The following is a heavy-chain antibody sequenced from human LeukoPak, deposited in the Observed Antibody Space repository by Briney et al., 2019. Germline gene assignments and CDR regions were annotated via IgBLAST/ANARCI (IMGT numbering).Heavy chain of an antibody. Sequence: ASVKVSCKASGYTFTGYYMHWGRQAPGQGLEGMGIINPSGGSTTYAQKFQGRVTMTRDTSTSTVYMELSSLRSEDTAVYYCARVQYYYGSGSYGFFDSWGQGTLVTVSS. CDR3: ARVQYYYGSGSYGFFDS. D-gene: IGHD3-10*01. CDR2: INPSGGST. CDR1: GYTFTGYY. V-gene: IGHV1-46*01. J-gene: IGHJ4*02.